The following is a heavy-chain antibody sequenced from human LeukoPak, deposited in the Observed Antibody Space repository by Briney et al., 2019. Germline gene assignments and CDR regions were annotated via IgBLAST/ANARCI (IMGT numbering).Heavy chain of an antibody. CDR1: GFTFSSSA. V-gene: IGHV3-23*01. CDR2: ISGSGASP. J-gene: IGHJ3*02. CDR3: ARTATDAFDI. D-gene: IGHD2-21*02. Sequence: PGGSLRLSCAASGFTFSSSAMSWVRQAPGKGLEWVSAISGSGASPYYGDSAKGRFTISRDNSKNTLYLQMNSLRPEDTAVYYCARTATDAFDIWGQGTMVTVSS.